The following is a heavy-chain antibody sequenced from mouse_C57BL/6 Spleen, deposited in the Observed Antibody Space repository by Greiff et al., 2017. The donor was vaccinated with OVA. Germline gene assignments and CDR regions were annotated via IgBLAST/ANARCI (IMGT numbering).Heavy chain of an antibody. CDR3: ARQGDYDEHWYFDV. D-gene: IGHD2-4*01. J-gene: IGHJ1*03. Sequence: QVHVKQPGAELVRPGSSVKLSCKASGYTFTSYWMHWVKQRPIQGLEWIGNIDPSDSETHYNQKFKDKATLTVDKSSSTAYMQLSSLTSEDSAVYYCARQGDYDEHWYFDVWGTGTTVTVSS. V-gene: IGHV1-52*01. CDR2: IDPSDSET. CDR1: GYTFTSYW.